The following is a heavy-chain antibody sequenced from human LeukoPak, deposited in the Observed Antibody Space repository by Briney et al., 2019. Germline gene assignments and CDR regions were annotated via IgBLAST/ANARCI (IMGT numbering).Heavy chain of an antibody. V-gene: IGHV4-34*01. J-gene: IGHJ4*02. CDR1: GGSFSGYY. CDR3: ARAIPQAYRDYAPVYFDY. Sequence: SETLSLTCAVYGGSFSGYYWSWIRQPPGKGLEWIGEINHSGSTNYNPSLKSRVTISVDKSKNQFSLKLNSVTAADTAVYYCARAIPQAYRDYAPVYFDYWGQGTLVTVSS. CDR2: INHSGST. D-gene: IGHD3-16*01.